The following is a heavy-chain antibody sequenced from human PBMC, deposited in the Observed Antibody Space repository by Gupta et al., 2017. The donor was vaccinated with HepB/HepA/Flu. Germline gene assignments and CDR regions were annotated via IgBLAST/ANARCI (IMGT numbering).Heavy chain of an antibody. V-gene: IGHV3-7*01. D-gene: IGHD2-2*01. Sequence: EVQLVESGGGLVQPGGSLRLSCAASGFTFSSYWMSWVRQAPGKGLEWVANIKQDGSEKYYVDSVKGRFTISRDNAKNSLYLQMNSLRAEDTAVYYCARDLGGDCSSTSCYADYWGQGTLATVSS. CDR1: GFTFSSYW. CDR3: ARDLGGDCSSTSCYADY. J-gene: IGHJ4*02. CDR2: IKQDGSEK.